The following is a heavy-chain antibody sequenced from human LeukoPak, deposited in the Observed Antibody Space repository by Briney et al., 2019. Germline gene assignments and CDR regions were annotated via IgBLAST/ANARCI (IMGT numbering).Heavy chain of an antibody. Sequence: ASVKVSCKASGYTFSSYDINWVRQATGQGLEWMAWMNPNSGNTGYAQKFRGRVTITRNTSISTAYMELSSLTSEDTAVYYCARGLLLRYGGGYYMDVWGKGTTVTVSS. V-gene: IGHV1-8*03. CDR1: GYTFSSYD. CDR2: MNPNSGNT. CDR3: ARGLLLRYGGGYYMDV. J-gene: IGHJ6*03. D-gene: IGHD3-9*01.